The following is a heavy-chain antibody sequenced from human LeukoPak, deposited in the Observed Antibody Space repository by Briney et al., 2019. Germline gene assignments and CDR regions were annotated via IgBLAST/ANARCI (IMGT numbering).Heavy chain of an antibody. Sequence: ASAKVSCKASGYTFTSYYMHWVRQAPGQGLEWMGIINPSGGSTSYAQKFQGRVTMTRDTSTGTVYMELSSLRSEDTAVYYCAREDTVTYYFDYWGQGTLVTVSS. CDR3: AREDTVTYYFDY. CDR2: INPSGGST. J-gene: IGHJ4*02. D-gene: IGHD4-17*01. V-gene: IGHV1-46*01. CDR1: GYTFTSYY.